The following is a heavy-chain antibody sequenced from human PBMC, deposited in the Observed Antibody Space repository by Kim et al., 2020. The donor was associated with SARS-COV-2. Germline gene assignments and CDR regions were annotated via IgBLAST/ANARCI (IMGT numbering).Heavy chain of an antibody. CDR2: INTNTGNP. CDR1: GYTFTSYA. Sequence: ASVKVSCKASGYTFTSYAMNWVRQAPGQGLEWMGWINTNTGNPTYAQGFTGRFVFSLDTSVSTAYLQISSLKAEDTAVYYCARVGLYCTNGVCYTGHNYFDYWGQGTLVTVSS. D-gene: IGHD2-8*01. CDR3: ARVGLYCTNGVCYTGHNYFDY. V-gene: IGHV7-4-1*02. J-gene: IGHJ4*02.